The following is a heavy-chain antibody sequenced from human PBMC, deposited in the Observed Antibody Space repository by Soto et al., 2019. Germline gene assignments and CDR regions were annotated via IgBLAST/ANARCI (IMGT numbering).Heavy chain of an antibody. CDR1: GFTFSDHY. J-gene: IGHJ4*02. D-gene: IGHD4-17*01. Sequence: PVGSLRLSCAASGFTFSDHYMDWVRQAPGKGLEWVGRTRNKANSHTTEYAASVKGRLTISRDDSKNSLYLQMNSLKVEDTAVYYCARATTVTDYWGQGALVTVSS. CDR3: ARATTVTDY. V-gene: IGHV3-72*01. CDR2: TRNKANSHTT.